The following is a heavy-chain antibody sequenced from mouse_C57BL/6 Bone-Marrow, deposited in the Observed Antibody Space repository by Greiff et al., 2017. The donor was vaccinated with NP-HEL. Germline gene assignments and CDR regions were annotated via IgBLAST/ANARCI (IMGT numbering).Heavy chain of an antibody. D-gene: IGHD1-1*01. CDR1: GYTFTSYW. CDR2: IDPNSGGT. Sequence: VQLQQPGAELVKPGASVKLSCKASGYTFTSYWMYWVKQRPGRGREWSGRIDPNSGGTKYNEKFKSKATLTVDKPSSTAYMQLSSLTSEDSAVYYCARGYYGSSHWYFAVWGTGTTVTVSS. CDR3: ARGYYGSSHWYFAV. J-gene: IGHJ1*03. V-gene: IGHV1-72*01.